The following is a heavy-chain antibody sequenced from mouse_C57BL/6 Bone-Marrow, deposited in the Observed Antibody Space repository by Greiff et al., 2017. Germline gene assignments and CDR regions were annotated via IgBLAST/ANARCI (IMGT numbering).Heavy chain of an antibody. J-gene: IGHJ4*01. V-gene: IGHV1-69*01. Sequence: QVQLKQPGAELVMPGASVKLSCKASGYTFTSYWMHWVKQRPGQGLEWIGEIDPSDSYTNYNQKFKGKSTLTVDKSSSTAYMQLSSLTSEDSAVYYCARRWLYYGNDYYAMDYWGQGTSVTVS. CDR1: GYTFTSYW. D-gene: IGHD2-1*01. CDR2: IDPSDSYT. CDR3: ARRWLYYGNDYYAMDY.